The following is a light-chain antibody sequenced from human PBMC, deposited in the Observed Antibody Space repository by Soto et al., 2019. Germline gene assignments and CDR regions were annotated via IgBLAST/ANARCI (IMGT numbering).Light chain of an antibody. Sequence: QSVLTQPPSVSGAPGKRVTISCTGSSSNIGAGYDVHWYQQLPGTAPKLLIYGNSNRPSGVPDRFSGSKSGTSASLAITGLQAEGEADYYCQSYDSSLSGSVFGGGTKLTVL. CDR3: QSYDSSLSGSV. V-gene: IGLV1-40*01. CDR1: SSNIGAGYD. J-gene: IGLJ2*01. CDR2: GNS.